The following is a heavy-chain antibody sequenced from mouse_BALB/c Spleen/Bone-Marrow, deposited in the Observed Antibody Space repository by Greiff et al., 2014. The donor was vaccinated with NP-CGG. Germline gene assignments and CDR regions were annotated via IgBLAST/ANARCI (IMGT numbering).Heavy chain of an antibody. V-gene: IGHV14-3*02. CDR2: IDPATGNT. CDR3: ASYYYGRSSFTY. J-gene: IGHJ3*01. D-gene: IGHD1-1*01. Sequence: VQLQQSGAELVKPGASVKLSCAASGFNIKDTYMHWVRQRPEQGLEWIGRIDPATGNTKYDPKFQGKATITADTSSNTAYLQLSSLTSEDTAVYYCASYYYGRSSFTYWGQGTLVTVSA. CDR1: GFNIKDTY.